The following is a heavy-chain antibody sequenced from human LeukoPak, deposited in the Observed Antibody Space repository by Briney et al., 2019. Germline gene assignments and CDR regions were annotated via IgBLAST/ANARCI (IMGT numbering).Heavy chain of an antibody. Sequence: GGSLRLSCAASGFTFSSYAMSWVRQAPGKGLEWVSVLYSGGSTSYADSVKGRFTISRDNSKNTLYLQMNSLRAEDTAVYYCARDHYGSSGYYYFDYWGQGTLVTVS. J-gene: IGHJ4*02. V-gene: IGHV3-66*01. D-gene: IGHD3-22*01. CDR3: ARDHYGSSGYYYFDY. CDR1: GFTFSSYA. CDR2: LYSGGST.